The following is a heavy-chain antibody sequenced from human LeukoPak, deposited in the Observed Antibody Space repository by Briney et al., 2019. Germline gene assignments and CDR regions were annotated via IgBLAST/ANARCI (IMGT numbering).Heavy chain of an antibody. CDR2: MNPNSGNT. CDR1: GYTFTSYD. D-gene: IGHD3-22*01. V-gene: IGHV1-8*01. CDR3: AKDDRSGYLFDY. J-gene: IGHJ4*02. Sequence: GASVKVSCKASGYTFTSYDINWVRPATGQGLEWMGWMNPNSGNTGYAQKFQGRVTMTRNTSISTAYMELSSLRAEDTAVYYCAKDDRSGYLFDYWGQGTLVTVSS.